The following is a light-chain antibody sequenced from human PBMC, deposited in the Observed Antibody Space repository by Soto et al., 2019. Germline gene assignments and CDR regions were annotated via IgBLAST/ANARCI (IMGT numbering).Light chain of an antibody. CDR1: SSDVGGYNY. Sequence: QSVLTQPASVSGSPGQSITISCTGTSSDVGGYNYVSWYQQHPGKAPKLMIYDVSNRPSWVSNRFSGSKSGNTASLTISGLQAEDEADYYCSSYTSSSPVVFGGGTKLTVL. V-gene: IGLV2-14*01. J-gene: IGLJ2*01. CDR2: DVS. CDR3: SSYTSSSPVV.